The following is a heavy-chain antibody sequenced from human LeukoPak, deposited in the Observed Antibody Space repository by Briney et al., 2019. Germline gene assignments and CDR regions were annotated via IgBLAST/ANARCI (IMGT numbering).Heavy chain of an antibody. V-gene: IGHV3-9*01. CDR3: AKDQGPYIQPSWFDP. CDR1: GFTFDDYA. J-gene: IGHJ5*02. Sequence: PGRSLRLSCAASGFTFDDYAMHWVRQAPGKGLEWVSGISWNSGSIGYADSVKGRFTISRDNAKNSLYLQMNSLRAEDTALYYCAKDQGPYIQPSWFDPWGQEPWSPSPQ. CDR2: ISWNSGSI. D-gene: IGHD3-16*01.